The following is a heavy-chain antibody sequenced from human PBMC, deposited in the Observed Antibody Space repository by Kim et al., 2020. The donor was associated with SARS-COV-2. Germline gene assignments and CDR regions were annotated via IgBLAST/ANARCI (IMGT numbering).Heavy chain of an antibody. Sequence: GGSLRLSCAASGFTFSSYSMNWVRQAPGKGLEWVSSISSSSSYIYYADSVKGRFTISRDNAKNSLYLQMNSLRAEDTAVYYCARDWVEMATMGYWGQGTLVTVSS. CDR2: ISSSSSYI. CDR1: GFTFSSYS. D-gene: IGHD2-21*01. J-gene: IGHJ4*02. CDR3: ARDWVEMATMGY. V-gene: IGHV3-21*01.